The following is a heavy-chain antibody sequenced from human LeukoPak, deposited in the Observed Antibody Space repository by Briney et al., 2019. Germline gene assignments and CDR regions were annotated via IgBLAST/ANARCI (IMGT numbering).Heavy chain of an antibody. CDR1: GFTFSSYA. D-gene: IGHD2-2*02. CDR3: AKDLSQELLYPFYYYYGMDV. CDR2: ISGSGGST. V-gene: IGHV3-23*01. J-gene: IGHJ6*02. Sequence: RAGGSLRLSCAASGFTFSSYAMSWVRQAPGKGLEWVSAISGSGGSTYYADSVKGRFTISRDNSKNTLYLQMNSLRAEDTAVYYCAKDLSQELLYPFYYYYGMDVWGQGTTVAVSS.